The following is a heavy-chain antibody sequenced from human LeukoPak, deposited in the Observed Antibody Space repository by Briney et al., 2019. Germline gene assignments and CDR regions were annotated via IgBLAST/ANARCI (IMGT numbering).Heavy chain of an antibody. V-gene: IGHV3-33*01. D-gene: IGHD6-13*01. CDR1: GFTFSSYG. J-gene: IGHJ4*02. Sequence: GGSLRLSCAASGFTFSSYGMHWVRQAPGKGLEWVAVIWYDGSNKYYADSVKGRFTISRDNSKNSLYLQMNSLRAEDTAMYYCARDSAGNDYWGQGTLVTVSS. CDR2: IWYDGSNK. CDR3: ARDSAGNDY.